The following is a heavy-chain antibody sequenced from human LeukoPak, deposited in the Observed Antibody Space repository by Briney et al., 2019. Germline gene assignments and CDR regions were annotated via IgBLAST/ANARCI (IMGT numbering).Heavy chain of an antibody. V-gene: IGHV1-18*01. CDR2: ISAYNGNT. Sequence: ASVKVSCKASGYTFTSYGISWVRQAPGQGLEWMGWISAYNGNTNYAQKLQGRVTMTTDTSTSTAYMELRSLRPDDTAVYYCARDKHVWGIAAAGKGNYWGPGTLVTVSS. J-gene: IGHJ4*02. CDR1: GYTFTSYG. D-gene: IGHD6-13*01. CDR3: ARDKHVWGIAAAGKGNY.